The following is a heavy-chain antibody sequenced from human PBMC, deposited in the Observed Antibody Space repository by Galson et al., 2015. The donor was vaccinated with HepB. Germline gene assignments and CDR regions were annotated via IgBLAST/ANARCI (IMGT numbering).Heavy chain of an antibody. CDR2: IYYSGST. J-gene: IGHJ4*02. CDR3: ASLGLWGYGY. Sequence: ETLSLTCIVSGGSISSSSYYWGWIRQPPGKGLEWIGSIYYSGSTYYNPSLKSRVTISVDTSKNQFSLKLSSVTAADTAVYYCASLGLWGYGYWGQGTLVTVSS. D-gene: IGHD5-18*01. V-gene: IGHV4-39*01. CDR1: GGSISSSSYY.